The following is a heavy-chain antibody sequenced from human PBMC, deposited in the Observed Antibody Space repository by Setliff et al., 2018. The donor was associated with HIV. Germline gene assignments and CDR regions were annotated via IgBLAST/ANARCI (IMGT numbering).Heavy chain of an antibody. D-gene: IGHD3-22*01. CDR2: INHSGST. CDR1: GGSLSGYY. V-gene: IGHV4-34*01. CDR3: ARIWIWVYDSSGYPRSGMKDYFDY. Sequence: SETLSLTCAVYGGSLSGYYWSWIRQPPGKGLEWVGEINHSGSTNYNPSLRSRVTISVDTSKNQLSLKVTSVTAADTAVYYCARIWIWVYDSSGYPRSGMKDYFDYWGQGILVTVSS. J-gene: IGHJ4*02.